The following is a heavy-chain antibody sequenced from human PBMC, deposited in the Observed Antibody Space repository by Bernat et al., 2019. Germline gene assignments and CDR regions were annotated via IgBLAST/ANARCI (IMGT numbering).Heavy chain of an antibody. CDR1: GFTFSSYG. J-gene: IGHJ4*02. CDR2: IWYAGSNK. V-gene: IGHV3-33*01. D-gene: IGHD6-6*01. CDR3: ARDPQYSSSPCFDY. Sequence: QVQLVESGGGVVQPGRSLRLSCAASGFTFSSYGMHWVRQAPGKGLEWVAVIWYAGSNKYYAASVKRRFTISRDNTKSTLYLQMNSLGAEDTAVYYCARDPQYSSSPCFDYWGQGTLVTVSS.